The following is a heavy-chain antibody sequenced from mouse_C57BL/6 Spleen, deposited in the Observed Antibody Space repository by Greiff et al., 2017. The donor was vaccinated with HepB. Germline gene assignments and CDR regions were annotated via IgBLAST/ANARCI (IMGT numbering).Heavy chain of an antibody. D-gene: IGHD2-1*01. Sequence: GGGLVQPKGSLKLSCAASGFSFNTYAMNWVRQAPGKGLEWVARIRSKSNNYATYYADSVKDRFTISRDDSESMLYLQMNNLKTEDTAMYYCVSPYGNSYAMDYWGQGTSVTVSS. CDR2: IRSKSNNYAT. J-gene: IGHJ4*01. V-gene: IGHV10-1*01. CDR3: VSPYGNSYAMDY. CDR1: GFSFNTYA.